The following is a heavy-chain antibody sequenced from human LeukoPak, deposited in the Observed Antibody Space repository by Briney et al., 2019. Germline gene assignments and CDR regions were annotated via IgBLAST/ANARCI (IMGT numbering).Heavy chain of an antibody. Sequence: PSETLSLTCTVSGGSISSSSYYWGWIRQPPGKGLEWIGSIYYSGSTYYNPSLKSRVTISVDTSKNQFSLKLSSVTAADTAVYYCARLVYDYVWGSYRFPFDYWGQGTLVTVSS. J-gene: IGHJ4*02. V-gene: IGHV4-39*07. CDR1: GGSISSSSYY. CDR3: ARLVYDYVWGSYRFPFDY. CDR2: IYYSGST. D-gene: IGHD3-16*02.